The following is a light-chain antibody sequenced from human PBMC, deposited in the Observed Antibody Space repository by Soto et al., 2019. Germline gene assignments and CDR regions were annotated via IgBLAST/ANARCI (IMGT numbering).Light chain of an antibody. J-gene: IGLJ1*01. CDR1: SSDVGEYNY. V-gene: IGLV2-14*01. CDR2: EVR. CDR3: SSYTGSAPWV. Sequence: QSALTQPASVSGSLGQSITISCTGTSSDVGEYNYVSWYQHHPGTAPKLMIFEVRNRPSGVSYRFSGSKSGNTASLTISGLQAEDEADYYCSSYTGSAPWVFGTGTKLTVL.